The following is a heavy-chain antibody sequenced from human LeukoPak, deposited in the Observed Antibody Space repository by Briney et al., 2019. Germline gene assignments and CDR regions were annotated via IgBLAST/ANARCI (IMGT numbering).Heavy chain of an antibody. CDR1: GFTVGDYA. CDR2: IGPTASRGKT. V-gene: IGHV3-49*04. D-gene: IGHD1-1*01. CDR3: ARGRGRNDHGMDV. J-gene: IGHJ6*02. Sequence: PAGPSLRLSCRASGFTVGDYAVNCARQAPGWGLGWVCFIGPTASRGKTEYAASVKGRFTISRDDSKSLAYLKMNSLKTEDTGLYYCARGRGRNDHGMDVWGQVTTVTVTS.